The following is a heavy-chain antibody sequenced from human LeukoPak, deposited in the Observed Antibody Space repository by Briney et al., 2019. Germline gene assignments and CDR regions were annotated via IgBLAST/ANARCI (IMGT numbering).Heavy chain of an antibody. D-gene: IGHD5-12*01. Sequence: GGSLRLSCAASGFKCSTYAMSWVRQAPGKGLEWVSVIGGDGSRTYYADSVKGRFTISRDNAKNSLYLQMTSRRAEDTAVYYCARHLGGIVAYAFDIWGQGTMVTVSS. V-gene: IGHV3-23*01. CDR1: GFKCSTYA. CDR3: ARHLGGIVAYAFDI. J-gene: IGHJ3*02. CDR2: IGGDGSRT.